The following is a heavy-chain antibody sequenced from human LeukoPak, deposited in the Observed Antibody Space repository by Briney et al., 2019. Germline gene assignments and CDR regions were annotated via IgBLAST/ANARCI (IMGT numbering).Heavy chain of an antibody. CDR1: GGSFSGYY. CDR2: VNHSGST. J-gene: IGHJ6*02. Sequence: SSETLSLTCAVYGGSFSGYYWSWIRQPPGKGLEWIGEVNHSGSTNYNPSLKSRVTISVDTSKNQFSLKLSSVTAADTAVYYCARGSPDFWSGYSPYYYGMDVWGQGTTVTVSS. CDR3: ARGSPDFWSGYSPYYYGMDV. D-gene: IGHD3-3*01. V-gene: IGHV4-34*01.